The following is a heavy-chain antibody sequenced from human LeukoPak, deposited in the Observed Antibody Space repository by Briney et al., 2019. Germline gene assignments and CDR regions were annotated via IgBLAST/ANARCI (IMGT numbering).Heavy chain of an antibody. V-gene: IGHV4-39*01. D-gene: IGHD3-9*01. CDR2: IYYSGST. CDR3: ARHNLVYDILTGYLTYFDY. Sequence: SETLSLTCTVSGGSISSSSYYWGWIRQPPGKGLEWIGSIYYSGSTYYNPSLKSRVIISVDTSKNQFSLKLSSVTAADTAVYYCARHNLVYDILTGYLTYFDYWGQGTLVTVSS. J-gene: IGHJ4*02. CDR1: GGSISSSSYY.